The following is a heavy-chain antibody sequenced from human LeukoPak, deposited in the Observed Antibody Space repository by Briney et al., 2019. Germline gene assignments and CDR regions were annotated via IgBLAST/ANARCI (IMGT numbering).Heavy chain of an antibody. CDR2: IKQDGSEK. CDR1: GFNFSSYW. CDR3: ARDYDFWADY. V-gene: IGHV3-7*01. D-gene: IGHD3-3*01. J-gene: IGHJ4*02. Sequence: QPGGSLRLSCAASGFNFSSYWMHWVRQAPGKGLEWVANIKQDGSEKYYVDSVKGRFTISRDNAKNSLYLQMNSLRAEDTAVYYRARDYDFWADYWSQGTLVTVSS.